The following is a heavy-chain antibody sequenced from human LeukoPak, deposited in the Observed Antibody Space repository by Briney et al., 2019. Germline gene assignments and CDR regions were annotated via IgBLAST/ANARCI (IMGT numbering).Heavy chain of an antibody. CDR2: INPSGGST. CDR3: ASDYDSSGTDPHFDY. Sequence: ASVKVSCKASGYTFTSYYMHWVRQAPGQGLEWMGIINPSGGSTSYAQKFQGRVTMTRDTSTSTVYMELSSLRSEDTAVYYCASDYDSSGTDPHFDYWGQGTLVTVSS. J-gene: IGHJ4*02. V-gene: IGHV1-46*01. CDR1: GYTFTSYY. D-gene: IGHD3-22*01.